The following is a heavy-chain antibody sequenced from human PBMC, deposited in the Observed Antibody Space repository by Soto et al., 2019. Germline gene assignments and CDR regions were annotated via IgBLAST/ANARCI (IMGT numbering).Heavy chain of an antibody. CDR1: GFTFSSYA. V-gene: IGHV3-23*01. J-gene: IGHJ4*02. CDR2: ISGSGGST. Sequence: GGSLRLSCAASGFTFSSYAMSWVRQAPGKGLEWVSAISGSGGSTYYADSVKGRFTISRDNSKNTLYLQMNSLRAEDTAVYYCAKDDGWLQLFDEGRLGYWGQGTLVTVSS. CDR3: AKDDGWLQLFDEGRLGY. D-gene: IGHD5-12*01.